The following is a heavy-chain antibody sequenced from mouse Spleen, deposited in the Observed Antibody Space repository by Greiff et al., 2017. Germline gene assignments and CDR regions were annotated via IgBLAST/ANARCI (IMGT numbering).Heavy chain of an antibody. CDR3: ARWGVFDY. J-gene: IGHJ2*01. V-gene: IGHV1-87*01. CDR1: GYTFTSYW. CDR2: IYPGGGGT. Sequence: QVQLKQSGAELARPGASVKLSCKASGYTFTSYWMKWVKQRPGQGLEWIGAIYPGGGGTRYTQKFKGKATLTADKSSSTAYMQRSSLASEDSAVYYCARWGVFDYWGQGTTLTVSS. D-gene: IGHD2-3*01.